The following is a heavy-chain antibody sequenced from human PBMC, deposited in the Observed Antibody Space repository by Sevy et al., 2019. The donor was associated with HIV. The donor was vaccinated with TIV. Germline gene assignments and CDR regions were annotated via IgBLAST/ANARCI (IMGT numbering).Heavy chain of an antibody. V-gene: IGHV4-34*01. J-gene: IGHJ3*02. D-gene: IGHD2-2*01. CDR2: INHSGST. Sequence: SETLSLTCAVYGGSFSGYYWSWIRQPPGNGLEWVGEINHSGSTNYNPSLKSRVTISVDTSNNQFSLKLSSVTAADTAVYYCARHCSSSSCSHAFDIWGQGTLVTVSS. CDR1: GGSFSGYY. CDR3: ARHCSSSSCSHAFDI.